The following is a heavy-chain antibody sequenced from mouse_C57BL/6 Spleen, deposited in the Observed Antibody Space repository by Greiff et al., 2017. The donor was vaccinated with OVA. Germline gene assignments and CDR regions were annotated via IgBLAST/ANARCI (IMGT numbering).Heavy chain of an antibody. CDR1: GYTFTSYW. CDR2: IDPSDSYT. J-gene: IGHJ3*01. V-gene: IGHV1-59*01. CDR3: ARDSAGPFAD. D-gene: IGHD3-2*02. Sequence: QVQLQQPGAELVRPGTSVKLSCKASGYTFTSYWMHWVKQRPGQGLEWIGVIDPSDSYTNYHHKFKGKATLTVNTSSSTAYMQLSSLTSEDSAVDYCARDSAGPFADWGQGTLVTVSA.